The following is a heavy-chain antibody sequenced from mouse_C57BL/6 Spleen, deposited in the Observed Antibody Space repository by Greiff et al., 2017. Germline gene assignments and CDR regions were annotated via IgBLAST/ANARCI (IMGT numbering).Heavy chain of an antibody. D-gene: IGHD2-3*01. CDR3: ARGDDPFAY. CDR2: IHPNSGST. CDR1: GYTFTSYW. V-gene: IGHV1-64*01. Sequence: QVQLQQSGPELVKPGDSVKISCKASGYTFTSYWMHWVKQRPGQGLEWIGMIHPNSGSTNYNEKFKSKATLTVDKSSSTAYMQLSSLTSEDSAVYYCARGDDPFAYWGQGTLVTVSA. J-gene: IGHJ3*01.